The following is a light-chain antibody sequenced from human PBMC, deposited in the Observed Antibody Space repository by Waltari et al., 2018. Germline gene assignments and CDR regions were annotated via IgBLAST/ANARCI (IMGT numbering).Light chain of an antibody. CDR2: WAS. V-gene: IGKV4-1*01. CDR1: QTVLYNSNDKNY. Sequence: DLVFTQSPDSLAVSLGERATISCKSSQTVLYNSNDKNYLAWYQQKPGQPPRLLISWASIRESGVPDRFSGSGSGTDFTLTISSLQAEDVAVYYCQQYYRSRTFGQGTKVEIK. CDR3: QQYYRSRT. J-gene: IGKJ1*01.